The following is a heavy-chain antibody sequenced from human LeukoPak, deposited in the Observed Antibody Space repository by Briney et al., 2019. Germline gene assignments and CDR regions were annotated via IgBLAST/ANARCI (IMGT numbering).Heavy chain of an antibody. CDR3: ARRLRWANWFDP. CDR1: GGTFSSYA. D-gene: IGHD4-23*01. Sequence: SVKVSCKASGGTFSSYAISWVRQAPGQGLEWMGGIIPIFGTANYAQKFQGGVTITADESTGTAYMELSSLRSEDTAVYYCARRLRWANWFDPWGQGTLVTVSS. V-gene: IGHV1-69*13. J-gene: IGHJ5*02. CDR2: IIPIFGTA.